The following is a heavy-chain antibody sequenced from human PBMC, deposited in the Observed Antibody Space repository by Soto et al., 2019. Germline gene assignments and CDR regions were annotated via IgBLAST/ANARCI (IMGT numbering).Heavy chain of an antibody. V-gene: IGHV3-30-3*01. CDR3: AYRNWESCSGDNCYVLDF. J-gene: IGHJ4*02. D-gene: IGHD2-15*01. CDR1: GFTFSSYA. Sequence: GGSLRLSCAASGFTFSSYAMHWVRQAPGKGLEWVAVISDDGSNKYYADSVKGRFTISRDNSKNTLYLQMNTLRAEDTAIYYCAYRNWESCSGDNCYVLDFWGQGTLVTVSS. CDR2: ISDDGSNK.